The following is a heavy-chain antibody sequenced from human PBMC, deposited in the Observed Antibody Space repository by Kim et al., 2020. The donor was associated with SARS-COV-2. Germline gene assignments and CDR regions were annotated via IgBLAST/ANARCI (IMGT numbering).Heavy chain of an antibody. D-gene: IGHD1-26*01. Sequence: ASVKVSCKTSGYSFTDYYIHWVRQAPGQWLEWIGWVIPNNGGTNYAQKFQGRVTMTRDTSFSTASLELSRLTSDDTAVYYCARDMLGTSTVYWGQGTLVT. CDR1: GYSFTDYY. V-gene: IGHV1-2*02. CDR2: VIPNNGGT. CDR3: ARDMLGTSTVY. J-gene: IGHJ4*02.